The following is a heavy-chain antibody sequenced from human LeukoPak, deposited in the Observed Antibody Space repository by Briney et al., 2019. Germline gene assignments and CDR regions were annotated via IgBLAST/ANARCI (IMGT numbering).Heavy chain of an antibody. J-gene: IGHJ4*02. V-gene: IGHV3-23*01. CDR1: GFTFSSHA. Sequence: PGGSLRLSCAASGFTFSSHAMSWVRQAPGKGLEWVSAISGSGGSTYYADSVKGRFTISRDNSKNTLYLQMNSLRADDTAVHYYTKDPGGSGYYYYFDYWGQGTLVTVSS. D-gene: IGHD3-22*01. CDR2: ISGSGGST. CDR3: TKDPGGSGYYYYFDY.